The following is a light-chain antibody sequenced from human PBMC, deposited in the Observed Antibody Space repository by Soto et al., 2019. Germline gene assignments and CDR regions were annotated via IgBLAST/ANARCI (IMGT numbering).Light chain of an antibody. CDR3: QQLFDSPIT. CDR2: AAS. J-gene: IGKJ5*01. CDR1: QVISTS. V-gene: IGKV1-9*01. Sequence: EIRLTQSPSVLSPSIGESVTITCRASQVISTSLAWYQVKPGKAPKLLIYAASTLESGVPSRFSATVSGTEFSLTITSLQPEDFATYYCQQLFDSPITFGQGTRLEI.